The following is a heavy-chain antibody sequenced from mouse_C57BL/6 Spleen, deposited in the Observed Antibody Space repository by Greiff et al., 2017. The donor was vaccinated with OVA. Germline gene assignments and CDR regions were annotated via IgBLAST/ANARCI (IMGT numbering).Heavy chain of an antibody. CDR2: IYPGSGNT. D-gene: IGHD2-1*01. Sequence: QVHVKQSGAELVRPGASVKLSCKASGYTFTDYYINWVKQRPGQGLEWIARIYPGSGNTYYNEKFKGKATLTAEKSSSTAYMQLSSLTSEDSAVYFCARDGKNAMDYWGQGTSVTVSS. CDR1: GYTFTDYY. CDR3: ARDGKNAMDY. J-gene: IGHJ4*01. V-gene: IGHV1-76*01.